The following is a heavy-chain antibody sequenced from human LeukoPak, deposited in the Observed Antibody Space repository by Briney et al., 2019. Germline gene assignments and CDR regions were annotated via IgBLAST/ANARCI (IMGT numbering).Heavy chain of an antibody. V-gene: IGHV3-33*01. D-gene: IGHD5-12*01. CDR1: GFTFSSDC. CDR3: ARASHRGYSGYSFDY. Sequence: GGSLRLSCAASGFTFSSDCMHWVRQAPGKGLEWVAVIWYDGSNKYYADSVKGRFTISRDNSKNTLYLQMNSLRAEDTAVYYCARASHRGYSGYSFDYWGQGTLVTVSS. J-gene: IGHJ4*02. CDR2: IWYDGSNK.